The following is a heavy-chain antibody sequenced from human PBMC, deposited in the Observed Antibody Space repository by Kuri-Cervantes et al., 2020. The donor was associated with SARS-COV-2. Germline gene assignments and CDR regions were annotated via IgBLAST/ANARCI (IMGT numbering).Heavy chain of an antibody. Sequence: SVKVSCKAPRGTFSNDALIWVRQAPGQGLEWMGGIIPIFGTVNYAQKFQGRVTITADESTSTAYMDLSSVRSEDTAVYYCARSSGSYYGGRIDYWAQGTLVTVSS. D-gene: IGHD3-10*01. CDR2: IIPIFGTV. CDR1: RGTFSNDA. CDR3: ARSSGSYYGGRIDY. J-gene: IGHJ4*02. V-gene: IGHV1-69*13.